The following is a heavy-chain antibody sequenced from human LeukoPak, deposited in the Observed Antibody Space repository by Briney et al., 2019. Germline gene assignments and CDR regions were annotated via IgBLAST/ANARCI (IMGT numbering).Heavy chain of an antibody. CDR3: ARVRGYCSSTSCSFDP. V-gene: IGHV3-20*04. Sequence: GGSLRLSCAASGFTFDDYGMSWVRQAPGKGLEWVSGINWNGGSTGYADSVKGRFTISRDNAKNSLYLQMNSLRAEDTALYYCARVRGYCSSTSCSFDPWGQGTLVTVSS. CDR1: GFTFDDYG. D-gene: IGHD2-2*01. J-gene: IGHJ5*02. CDR2: INWNGGST.